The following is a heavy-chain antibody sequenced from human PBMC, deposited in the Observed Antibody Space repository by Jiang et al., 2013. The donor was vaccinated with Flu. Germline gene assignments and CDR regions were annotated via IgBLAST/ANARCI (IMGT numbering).Heavy chain of an antibody. CDR3: AREDEYYYDSSAPNLGVRYFDY. D-gene: IGHD3-22*01. V-gene: IGHV1-2*04. CDR2: INPNSGGT. J-gene: IGHJ4*02. Sequence: SGAEVKKPGASVKVSCKASGYTFTGYYMHWVRQAPGQGPEWMGWINPNSGGTNYAQKFQGWVTMTRDTSISTAYMELSRLRSDDTAVYYCAREDEYYYDSSAPNLGVRYFDYWGQGTLVTVSS. CDR1: GYTFTGYY.